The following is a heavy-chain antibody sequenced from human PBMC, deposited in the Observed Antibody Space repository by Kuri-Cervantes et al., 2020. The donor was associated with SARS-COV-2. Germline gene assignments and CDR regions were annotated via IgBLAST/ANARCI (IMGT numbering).Heavy chain of an antibody. D-gene: IGHD6-13*01. J-gene: IGHJ6*02. CDR1: GGSFSGYY. Sequence: ESLKISCAVYGGSFSGYYWSWIRQPPGKGLEWIGYIYYSGSTNYNPSLKSRVTISVDTSKNQFSLKLSSVTAADTAVYHCARGRIPWQQLAHYYYYGMDVWGQGTTVTVSS. V-gene: IGHV4-59*12. CDR3: ARGRIPWQQLAHYYYYGMDV. CDR2: IYYSGST.